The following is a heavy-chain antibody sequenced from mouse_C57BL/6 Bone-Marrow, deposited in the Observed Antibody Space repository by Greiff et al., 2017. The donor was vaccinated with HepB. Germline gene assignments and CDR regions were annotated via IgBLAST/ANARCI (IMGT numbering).Heavy chain of an antibody. Sequence: EVQRVESGGGLVQPKGSLKLSCAASGFSFNTYAMNWVRQAPGKGLEWVARIRSKSNNYATYYADSVKDRFTISRDDSESMLYLQMNNLKTEDTAMYYCVRPDSNYGYFDVWGTGTTVTVSS. J-gene: IGHJ1*03. CDR2: IRSKSNNYAT. V-gene: IGHV10-1*01. D-gene: IGHD2-5*01. CDR3: VRPDSNYGYFDV. CDR1: GFSFNTYA.